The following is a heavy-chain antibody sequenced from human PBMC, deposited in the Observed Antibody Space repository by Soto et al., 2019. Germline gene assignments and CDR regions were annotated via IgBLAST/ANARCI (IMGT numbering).Heavy chain of an antibody. V-gene: IGHV4-34*01. J-gene: IGHJ6*02. Sequence: SETLSLTCAVYGGSFSGYYWSWIRQPPGKGLEWIGEINHSGSTNYNPSLKSRVTISVDTSKNQFSLKLSSVNAADTAVYYCARVLVVAAKVSNYYYYGMDVWGQGTTVTVSS. CDR2: INHSGST. D-gene: IGHD2-15*01. CDR1: GGSFSGYY. CDR3: ARVLVVAAKVSNYYYYGMDV.